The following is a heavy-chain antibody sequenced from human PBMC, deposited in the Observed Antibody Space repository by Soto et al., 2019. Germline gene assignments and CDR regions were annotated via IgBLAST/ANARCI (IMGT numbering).Heavy chain of an antibody. CDR3: ARATFGAALHLEA. CDR2: IYPSGAA. CDR1: GASIATEGYT. D-gene: IGHD6-25*01. Sequence: PSETLSLTCAVSGASIATEGYTWSWIRQPPGKGLEWIGYIYPSGAAHYNPSLKSRVTISLDASRNRFSLSVGSVTAADTAVYYCARATFGAALHLEAWGQGTTVTVSS. V-gene: IGHV4-30-2*01. J-gene: IGHJ6*02.